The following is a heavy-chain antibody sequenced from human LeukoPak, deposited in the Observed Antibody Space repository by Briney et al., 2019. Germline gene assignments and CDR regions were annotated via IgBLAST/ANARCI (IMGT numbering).Heavy chain of an antibody. D-gene: IGHD1-26*01. CDR1: GGSVNRGNYY. J-gene: IGHJ4*02. CDR2: IYTSGTT. Sequence: SETLSLTCTVSGGSVNRGNYYWTWIRQPAGSGLEWIGRIYTSGTTNYNPSLKSRVTISVDTSKNEFSLRLSSVTAADTAVYYCARVVGATIFDYWGQGTLVTVSS. V-gene: IGHV4-61*02. CDR3: ARVVGATIFDY.